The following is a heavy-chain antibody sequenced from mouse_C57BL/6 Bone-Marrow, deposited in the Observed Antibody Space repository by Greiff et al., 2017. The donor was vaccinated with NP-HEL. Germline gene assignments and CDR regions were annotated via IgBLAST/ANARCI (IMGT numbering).Heavy chain of an antibody. D-gene: IGHD4-1*01. CDR1: GFTFSDFY. CDR2: SRNKANDYTT. Sequence: EVKLVESGGGLVQSGRSLRLSCATSGFTFSDFYMEWVRQAPGKGLEWIAASRNKANDYTTEYSASVKGRFIVSRDTSQSILYLQMNALRAEDTAIYYCARDAVLGYFDVWGTGTTVTVSS. CDR3: ARDAVLGYFDV. J-gene: IGHJ1*03. V-gene: IGHV7-1*01.